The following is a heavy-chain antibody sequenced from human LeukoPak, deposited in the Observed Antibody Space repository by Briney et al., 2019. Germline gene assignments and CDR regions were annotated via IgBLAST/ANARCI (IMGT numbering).Heavy chain of an antibody. V-gene: IGHV1-18*01. CDR3: ARTSYYGPLNWFDP. J-gene: IGHJ5*02. CDR2: ISDYNGNT. CDR1: GYTFTSYG. D-gene: IGHD3-10*01. Sequence: ASVKVSCKASGYTFTSYGISWVRQAPGQGREGMGWISDYNGNTNYAQKLQGRVTMTTDTSTSTAYMELRSLRSDDTAVYYCARTSYYGPLNWFDPWGQGTLVTVSS.